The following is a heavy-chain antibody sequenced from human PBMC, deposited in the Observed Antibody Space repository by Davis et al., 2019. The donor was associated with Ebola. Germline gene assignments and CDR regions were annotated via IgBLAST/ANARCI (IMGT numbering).Heavy chain of an antibody. D-gene: IGHD2-2*01. CDR1: GYTFTGYY. CDR3: ARDFKVVVPAAYYGMDV. CDR2: ISAYNGNT. J-gene: IGHJ6*02. V-gene: IGHV1-18*04. Sequence: AASVKVSCKASGYTFTGYYMHWVRQAPGQGLEWMGWISAYNGNTNYAQKLQGRVTMTTDTSTSTAYMELRSLRSDDTAVYYCARDFKVVVPAAYYGMDVWGQGTTVTVSS.